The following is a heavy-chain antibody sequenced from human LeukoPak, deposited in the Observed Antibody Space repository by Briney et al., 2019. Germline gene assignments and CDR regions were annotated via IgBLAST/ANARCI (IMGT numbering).Heavy chain of an antibody. CDR2: INPSGGST. CDR3: ARAPQGVSGNIDY. V-gene: IGHV1-46*01. CDR1: GYTFTSYD. J-gene: IGHJ4*02. Sequence: ASVKVSCKASGYTFTSYDINWVRQAPGQGLEWMGIINPSGGSTSYAQKFQGRVTMTRDMSTSTVYMELSSLRSEDTAVYYCARAPQGVSGNIDYWGQGTLVTVSS. D-gene: IGHD3-10*01.